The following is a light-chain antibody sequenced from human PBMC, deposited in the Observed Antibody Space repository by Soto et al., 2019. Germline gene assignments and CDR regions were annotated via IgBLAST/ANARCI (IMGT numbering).Light chain of an antibody. V-gene: IGLV2-14*01. CDR1: SSDVGAYKY. CDR2: EVS. Sequence: QSLLTQPACVSLSPGQSITISCTGTSSDVGAYKYVSWYQQHPGKAPKVMIYEVSNRPSGVSNRFSGSKSGNTASLTISGLQAEDEADYFCSSYSSSSTLFVFGTGTKVTVL. J-gene: IGLJ1*01. CDR3: SSYSSSSTLFV.